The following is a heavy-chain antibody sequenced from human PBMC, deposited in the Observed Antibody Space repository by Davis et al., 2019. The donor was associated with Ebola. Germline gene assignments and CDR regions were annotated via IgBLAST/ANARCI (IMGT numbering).Heavy chain of an antibody. V-gene: IGHV1-18*01. CDR3: ARGWTYYYGSGSYSTRYYFDY. CDR1: GGTFTSYG. CDR2: ISAYNGNT. Sequence: ASVKVSCKASGGTFTSYGISWVRQAPGQGLEWMGWISAYNGNTNYAQKLQGRVTMTTDTSTSTAYMELRSLRSDDTAVYYCARGWTYYYGSGSYSTRYYFDYWGQGTLVTVSS. J-gene: IGHJ4*02. D-gene: IGHD3-10*01.